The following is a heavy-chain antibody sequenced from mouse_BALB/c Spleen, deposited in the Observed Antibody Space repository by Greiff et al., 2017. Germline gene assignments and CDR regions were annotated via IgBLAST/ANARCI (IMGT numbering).Heavy chain of an antibody. V-gene: IGHV1-4*01. D-gene: IGHD4-1*01. CDR3: ARRPLGGYAMDY. Sequence: QLQESGAELARPGASVKMSCKASGYTFTSYTMHWVKQRPGQGLEWIGYINPSSGYTNYNQKFKDKATLTADKSSSTAYMQLSSLTSEDSAVYYCARRPLGGYAMDYWGQGTSVTVSS. CDR1: GYTFTSYT. CDR2: INPSSGYT. J-gene: IGHJ4*01.